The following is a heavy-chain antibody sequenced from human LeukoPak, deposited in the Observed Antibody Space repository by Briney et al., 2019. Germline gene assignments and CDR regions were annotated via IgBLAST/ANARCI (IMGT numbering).Heavy chain of an antibody. CDR2: INPNSGGT. V-gene: IGHV1-2*02. J-gene: IGHJ3*02. CDR3: ARDALVRRQYDFWSGYLDAFDI. D-gene: IGHD3-3*01. CDR1: GYTFTGYY. Sequence: ASVKVSCKASGYTFTGYYMHWVRQAPGQGLEWMGWINPNSGGTNYAQKFQGRVTMTRDTSISTAYMELSRLRSDDTAVYYCARDALVRRQYDFWSGYLDAFDIWGQGTMVTVSS.